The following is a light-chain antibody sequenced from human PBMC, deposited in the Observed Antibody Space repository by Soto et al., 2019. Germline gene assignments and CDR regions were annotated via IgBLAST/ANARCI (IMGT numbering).Light chain of an antibody. CDR1: QTVNTF. Sequence: ETVMTQSPATLSVSPGERATLSCRASQTVNTFLAWYQQKPGQAPRLLIYGASTRASGVPARFSGSGSGTEFTLTISSLQLEDCAVYYCQQYSNWPETFGQGTKVDIK. CDR2: GAS. CDR3: QQYSNWPET. J-gene: IGKJ1*01. V-gene: IGKV3-15*01.